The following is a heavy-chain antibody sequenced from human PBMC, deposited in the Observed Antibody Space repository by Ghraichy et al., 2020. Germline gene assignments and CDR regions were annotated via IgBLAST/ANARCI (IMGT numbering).Heavy chain of an antibody. CDR3: TTDPTWSVTNDY. V-gene: IGHV3-15*01. J-gene: IGHJ4*02. CDR1: GFTFSNAW. CDR2: IKSKTDGGTT. D-gene: IGHD4-17*01. Sequence: GESLNISCAASGFTFSNAWMSWVRQAPGKGLEWVGRIKSKTDGGTTDYAAPVKGRFTISRDDSKNTLYLQMNSLKTEDTAVYYCTTDPTWSVTNDYWGQGTLVTVSS.